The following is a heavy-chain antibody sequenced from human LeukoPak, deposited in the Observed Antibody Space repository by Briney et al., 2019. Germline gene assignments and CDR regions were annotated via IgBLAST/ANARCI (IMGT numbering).Heavy chain of an antibody. Sequence: GGSLRLSCVVSGFTFSSNLMHWVRQAPGKGLVGVSHISRDGSEKRYADSVKGRFTTSRDNAKNTLYPQMNSLRAEDTAVYYCARDQYGSTDYWGQGTLVTVSS. J-gene: IGHJ4*02. CDR3: ARDQYGSTDY. CDR1: GFTFSSNL. D-gene: IGHD3-10*01. CDR2: ISRDGSEK. V-gene: IGHV3-74*01.